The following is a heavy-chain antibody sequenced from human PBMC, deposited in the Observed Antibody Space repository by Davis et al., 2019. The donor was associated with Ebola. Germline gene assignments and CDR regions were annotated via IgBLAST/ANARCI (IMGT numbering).Heavy chain of an antibody. D-gene: IGHD3/OR15-3a*01. CDR2: ISGTGGST. J-gene: IGHJ6*02. V-gene: IGHV3-23*01. Sequence: GGSLRLSCATSGFTFSNSAMSWVRQAPGKGLEWVSAISGTGGSTYYADSVKGRFTISRDNSKNTLYLQMNSLRAEDTAVYYCARGTGLYYYYGMDVWGQGTTVTVSS. CDR3: ARGTGLYYYYGMDV. CDR1: GFTFSNSA.